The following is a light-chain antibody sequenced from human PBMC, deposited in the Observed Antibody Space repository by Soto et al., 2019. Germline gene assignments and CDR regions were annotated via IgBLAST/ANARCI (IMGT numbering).Light chain of an antibody. V-gene: IGKV3-15*01. CDR1: QSVSSN. J-gene: IGKJ1*01. CDR2: GAS. Sequence: EIVMTQSPVTLSVSPGESATLSCRASQSVSSNLAWYQQXPGQAPXLXXYGASSRATGIPARFSGSGSGTEFTLTISSLQSEDFAVYYCQQYNNWPPRTFGQGTKVDI. CDR3: QQYNNWPPRT.